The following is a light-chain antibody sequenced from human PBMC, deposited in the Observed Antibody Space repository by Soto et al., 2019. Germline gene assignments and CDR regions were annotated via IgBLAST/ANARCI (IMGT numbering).Light chain of an antibody. J-gene: IGLJ2*01. CDR3: AVWDDSLDGVV. Sequence: QSVLTQPPSASGTPGQRVSISCSGSASNIGADYDVHWYQQLPGTAPKLLIYGNSNRPSGVPDRFSGSKSGTSASLAITGLQSEDEADYYCAVWDDSLDGVVFGGGTKLTVL. V-gene: IGLV1-44*01. CDR2: GNS. CDR1: ASNIGADYD.